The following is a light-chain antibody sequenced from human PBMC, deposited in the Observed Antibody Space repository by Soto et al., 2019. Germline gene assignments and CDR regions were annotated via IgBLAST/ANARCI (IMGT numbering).Light chain of an antibody. V-gene: IGLV2-14*03. J-gene: IGLJ3*02. CDR3: SSYIPRITDWA. CDR1: SSDVGGYNL. CDR2: EVT. Sequence: QSALTQPASVSGSPGQSITISCTGTSSDVGGYNLVSWYQQHPGEAPKLMIYEVTNRPSGVSNRFSGPKSGNTASLTISGLQAEDEADYYCSSYIPRITDWAFGGGTKVTVL.